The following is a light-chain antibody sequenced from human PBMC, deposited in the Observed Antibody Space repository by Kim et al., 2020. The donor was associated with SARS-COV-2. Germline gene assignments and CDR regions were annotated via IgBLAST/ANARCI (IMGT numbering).Light chain of an antibody. Sequence: SYELTQPPSVSVAPGKTARITCGGNNIGSKSVHWYQQKPGQAPVLVIYYDSDRPSGIPERFSGSNSGYTATLTISRVEAGDEADYYCQVWDSSSDHPGVFGGGTKVTVL. CDR3: QVWDSSSDHPGV. CDR1: NIGSKS. J-gene: IGLJ3*02. V-gene: IGLV3-21*04. CDR2: YDS.